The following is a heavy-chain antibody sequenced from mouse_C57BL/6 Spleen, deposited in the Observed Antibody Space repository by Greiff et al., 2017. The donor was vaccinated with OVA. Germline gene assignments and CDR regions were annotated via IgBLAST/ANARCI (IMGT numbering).Heavy chain of an antibody. Sequence: VQLQQPGAELVRPGSSVKLSCKASGYTFTSYWMHWVKQRPIQGLEWIGNIDPSDSETHYNQKFKDKATLTVDKSSSTAYMQLSSLTSEDSAVYYCARSPIYDGYYYYFDYWGQGTTLTVSS. V-gene: IGHV1-52*01. J-gene: IGHJ2*01. CDR2: IDPSDSET. CDR3: ARSPIYDGYYYYFDY. CDR1: GYTFTSYW. D-gene: IGHD2-3*01.